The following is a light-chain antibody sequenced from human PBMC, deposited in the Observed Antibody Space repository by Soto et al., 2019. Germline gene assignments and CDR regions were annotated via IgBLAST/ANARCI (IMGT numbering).Light chain of an antibody. V-gene: IGKV3-11*01. J-gene: IGKJ5*01. CDR1: QSVSSY. CDR3: HHRGNGIT. Sequence: EIVFTQTPSTLSLSPGARATVSCRASQSVSSYLAWYQQKPGQAPRLLIYGASTRATGIPARFSGTGSGTDFTLTISSLEPEDFAVYYCHHRGNGITFGQGTRLEIK. CDR2: GAS.